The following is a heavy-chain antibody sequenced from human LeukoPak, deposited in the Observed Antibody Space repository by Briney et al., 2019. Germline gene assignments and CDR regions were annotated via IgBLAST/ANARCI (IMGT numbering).Heavy chain of an antibody. J-gene: IGHJ4*02. CDR2: ISYDGSNK. CDR3: ARGHYGEFFDY. CDR1: GFTVSSNY. Sequence: GGSLRLSCAASGFTVSSNYMSWVRQAPGKGLEWVAVISYDGSNKYYADSVKGRFTISRDNSKNTLYLQMNSLRAEDTAVYYCARGHYGEFFDYWGQGTLVTVSS. D-gene: IGHD4-17*01. V-gene: IGHV3-30-3*01.